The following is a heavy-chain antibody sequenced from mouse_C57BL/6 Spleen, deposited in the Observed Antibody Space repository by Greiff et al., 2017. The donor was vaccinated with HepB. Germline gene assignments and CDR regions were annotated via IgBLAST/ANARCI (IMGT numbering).Heavy chain of an antibody. CDR2: IDPSDSYT. J-gene: IGHJ2*01. CDR3: ARSVYYGSSYMDYFDY. Sequence: QVQLQQPGAELVMPGASVKLSCKASGYTFTSYWMHWVKQRPGQGLEWIGEIDPSDSYTNYNQKFKGKSTLTVDKSSSTAYMQLSSLTSEDSAVYYCARSVYYGSSYMDYFDYWGQGTTLTVSS. V-gene: IGHV1-69*01. D-gene: IGHD1-1*01. CDR1: GYTFTSYW.